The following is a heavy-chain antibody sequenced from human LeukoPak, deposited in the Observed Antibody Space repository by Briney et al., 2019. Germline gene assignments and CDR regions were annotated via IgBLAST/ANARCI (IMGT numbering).Heavy chain of an antibody. Sequence: SETLSLTCTVSGGSISSSRYYWGWIRQPPGKGLEWIGCIYYSGSTYYNPSFKSRVTISVDTSKNQFSLKLSSVTPADTAVYYCARLLLRYYFDYWGQGTLVTVSS. J-gene: IGHJ4*02. D-gene: IGHD2-21*01. V-gene: IGHV4-39*01. CDR1: GGSISSSRYY. CDR3: ARLLLRYYFDY. CDR2: IYYSGST.